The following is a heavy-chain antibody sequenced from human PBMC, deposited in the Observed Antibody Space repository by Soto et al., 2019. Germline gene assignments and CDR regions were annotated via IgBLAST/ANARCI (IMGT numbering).Heavy chain of an antibody. D-gene: IGHD6-19*01. J-gene: IGHJ4*02. CDR3: ARVYAGGGNSIEY. CDR2: IYHSGSP. Sequence: QVQLQESGPGLVKPSQSLTLTCTVSGGSVRTDDFFWTWIRQPPEKGLEWIGYIYHSGSPYYNPSLKSRVSISVDTSKNQFSLNLSSVTAADTAVYYCARVYAGGGNSIEYWGQGTLVTVSS. V-gene: IGHV4-30-4*01. CDR1: GGSVRTDDFF.